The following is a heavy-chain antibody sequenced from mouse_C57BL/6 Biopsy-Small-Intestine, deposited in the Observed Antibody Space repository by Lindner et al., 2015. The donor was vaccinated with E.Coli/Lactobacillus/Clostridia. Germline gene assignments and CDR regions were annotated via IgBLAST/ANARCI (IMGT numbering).Heavy chain of an antibody. D-gene: IGHD2-1*01. CDR3: ARGNYGGNYFDY. J-gene: IGHJ2*01. CDR1: GFTFSDYG. CDR2: ISSGSNTI. Sequence: VQLQESGGGLVKPGGSLKLSCAASGFTFSDYGIHWVRQAPEKGLEWVAHISSGSNTIYYADTVKGRFTISRDNAKRTLFLQVTSLRSEDTAMYYCARGNYGGNYFDYWGQGTTLTVSS. V-gene: IGHV5-17*01.